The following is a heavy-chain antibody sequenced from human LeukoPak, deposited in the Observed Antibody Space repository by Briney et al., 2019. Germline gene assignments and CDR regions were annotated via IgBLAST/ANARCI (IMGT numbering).Heavy chain of an antibody. Sequence: GGSLRLSCAASGSTFSSYWMSWVRQAPGKGLEWVANIKQDGNEKYYVDSVKGRFTISRDNAKNSLYLQMNSLRVEDTAIYYCTRGGWLPDYWGQGTLVTVSS. CDR3: TRGGWLPDY. J-gene: IGHJ4*02. V-gene: IGHV3-7*01. CDR2: IKQDGNEK. D-gene: IGHD5-12*01. CDR1: GSTFSSYW.